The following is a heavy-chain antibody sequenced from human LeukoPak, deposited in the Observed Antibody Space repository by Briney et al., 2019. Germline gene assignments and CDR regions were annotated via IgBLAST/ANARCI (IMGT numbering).Heavy chain of an antibody. Sequence: GGSLRLSCAASGFTFYTYSMNWVRQAPGKGLEWVSYINSISSAIYYADSVKGRFTISRDNAKNSLYLQMNSRRDEDTAVDYCARDWSSAFDIWGQGTMVTVSS. J-gene: IGHJ3*02. CDR2: INSISSAI. CDR1: GFTFYTYS. D-gene: IGHD3-3*01. CDR3: ARDWSSAFDI. V-gene: IGHV3-48*02.